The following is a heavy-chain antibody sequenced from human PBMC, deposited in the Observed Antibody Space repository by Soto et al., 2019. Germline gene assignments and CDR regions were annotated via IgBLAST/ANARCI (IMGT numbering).Heavy chain of an antibody. CDR3: ARVRGGSGSYFDANGGFDP. Sequence: QVQLVQSGAEVKKPGASVKVSCKASGYTFTGYYMRWVRQAPGQGLEWMGWINPNSGGTNYAQKFQGWVTMTRDTSISTAYMELSRLRSDDTAVYYCARVRGGSGSYFDANGGFDPWGQGTLVTVSS. CDR1: GYTFTGYY. CDR2: INPNSGGT. J-gene: IGHJ5*02. D-gene: IGHD3-10*01. V-gene: IGHV1-2*04.